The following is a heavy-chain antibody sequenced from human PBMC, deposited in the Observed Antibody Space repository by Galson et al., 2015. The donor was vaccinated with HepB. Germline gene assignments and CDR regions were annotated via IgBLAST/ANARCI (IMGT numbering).Heavy chain of an antibody. J-gene: IGHJ4*02. V-gene: IGHV6-1*01. CDR3: ARAADRSSTSCYGEFDY. CDR2: TYYRSKWYN. D-gene: IGHD2-2*01. CDR1: GDSVSSNSAA. Sequence: CAISGDSVSSNSAAWNWIRQSPSRGLEWLGRTYYRSKWYNDYAVSVKSRITINPDTSKNQFSLQLNSVTPEDTAVYYCARAADRSSTSCYGEFDYWGQGTLVTVSS.